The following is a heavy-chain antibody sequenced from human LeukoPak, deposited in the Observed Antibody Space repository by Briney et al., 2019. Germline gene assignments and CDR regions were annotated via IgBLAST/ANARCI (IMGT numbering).Heavy chain of an antibody. D-gene: IGHD2-8*01. V-gene: IGHV3-9*01. CDR3: VKDTIPIVLKPSPHGMDV. CDR1: GFTFHDYA. Sequence: SGRSLRLSCAASGFTFHDYAMHWVRQAPGKGLEWVAGISWNSGTIAYADSAKGRFTISRDNSKNTLYLQMNSLTAEDTAVYYCVKDTIPIVLKPSPHGMDVWGQGTAVIVSS. CDR2: ISWNSGTI. J-gene: IGHJ6*02.